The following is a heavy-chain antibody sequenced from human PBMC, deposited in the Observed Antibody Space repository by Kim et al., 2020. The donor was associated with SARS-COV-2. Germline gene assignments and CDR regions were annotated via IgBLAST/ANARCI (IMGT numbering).Heavy chain of an antibody. J-gene: IGHJ4*02. CDR3: SKDAQGVWLRSGGFFDY. D-gene: IGHD5-12*01. V-gene: IGHV3-43*01. Sequence: VKGRFTISRDNSKNSLYLQMNSLRTEDTALYYCSKDAQGVWLRSGGFFDYWGQGTLVTVSS.